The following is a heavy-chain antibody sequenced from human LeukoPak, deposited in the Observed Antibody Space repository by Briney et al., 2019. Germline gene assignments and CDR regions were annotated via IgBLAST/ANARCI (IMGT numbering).Heavy chain of an antibody. CDR2: ISGSGGST. J-gene: IGHJ4*02. CDR1: GFTFSSYA. D-gene: IGHD6-13*01. V-gene: IGHV3-23*01. CDR3: AKGGGSSWYGDFDY. Sequence: GGSLRLSCAASGFTFSSYAMSWVRQAPGKGLEWVSAISGSGGSTYYADSVKGRFTISRDNAKNSLYLQMNSLRAEDTALYYCAKGGGSSWYGDFDYWGQGTLVTVSS.